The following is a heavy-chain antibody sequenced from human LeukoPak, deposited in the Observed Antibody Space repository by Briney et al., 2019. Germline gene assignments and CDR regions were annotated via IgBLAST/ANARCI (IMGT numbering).Heavy chain of an antibody. V-gene: IGHV4-31*03. J-gene: IGHJ4*02. CDR2: IYYSGST. CDR3: ARRDSSGYPDY. CDR1: GGSISSGGYY. D-gene: IGHD3-22*01. Sequence: SQTLSLTCTVSGGSISSGGYYWSWIRQHPGKGLEWIGYIYYSGSTYYNPSLKSRVTISVDTSKNQFSLKLSSVTAADTAVRYCARRDSSGYPDYWGQGTLVTVSS.